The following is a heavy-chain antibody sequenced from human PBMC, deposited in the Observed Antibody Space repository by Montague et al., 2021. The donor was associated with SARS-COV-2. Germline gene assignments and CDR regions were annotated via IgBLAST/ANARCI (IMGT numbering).Heavy chain of an antibody. CDR1: GGSISSSSYY. CDR2: IYYSGST. CDR3: ASDPRKVVTAIWYNWFDP. D-gene: IGHD2-21*02. J-gene: IGHJ5*02. V-gene: IGHV4-39*07. Sequence: SETLSLTCTVSGGSISSSSYYWGWIRQPPGKGLEWIGSIYYSGSTYYNPSLKSRVTISVDTSKNQFSLKLSSVTAADTAVYYCASDPRKVVTAIWYNWFDPWGQGALVTVSS.